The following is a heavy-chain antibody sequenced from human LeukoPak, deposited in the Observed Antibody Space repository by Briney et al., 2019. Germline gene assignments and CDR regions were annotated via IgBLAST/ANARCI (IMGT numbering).Heavy chain of an antibody. D-gene: IGHD5-18*01. CDR3: AKSLRAYSYGYFDY. Sequence: GRSLRLSCAASGFTFSSYGMHWVRQAPGKGLEWVAVISYDGSNKYYADSVKGRFTISRDNSKNTLYLHMNSLRADDTAVYYCAKSLRAYSYGYFDYWGQGTLLTVSS. CDR2: ISYDGSNK. CDR1: GFTFSSYG. J-gene: IGHJ4*02. V-gene: IGHV3-30*18.